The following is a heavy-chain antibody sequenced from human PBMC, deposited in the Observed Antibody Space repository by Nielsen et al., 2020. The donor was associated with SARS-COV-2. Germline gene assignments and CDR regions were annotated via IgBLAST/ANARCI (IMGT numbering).Heavy chain of an antibody. Sequence: GSLRLYCTVSGGSISSGGYYWIWIRQHPGKGLEWIGYIYYSGSTNYNPSLKSRVTISVDTSKNQFSLKLSSVTAADTAVYYCARPTMSYCGGDCSDYWGQGTLVTVSS. CDR3: ARPTMSYCGGDCSDY. D-gene: IGHD2-21*01. CDR2: IYYSGST. J-gene: IGHJ4*02. CDR1: GGSISSGGYY. V-gene: IGHV4-61*08.